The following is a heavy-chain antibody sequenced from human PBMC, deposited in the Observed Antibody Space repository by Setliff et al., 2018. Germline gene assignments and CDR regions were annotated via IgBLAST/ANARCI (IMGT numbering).Heavy chain of an antibody. V-gene: IGHV3-7*01. Sequence: GGSLRLSCVASGFTFSSYWMSWVRQAPGRGLEWVATITQGGSEKFYVDSVKGRFNISRDNAKNSLSLQMNSLRAEDTAVYYCARHKYTHYMDVWDKGATVTVSS. D-gene: IGHD2-2*02. CDR3: ARHKYTHYMDV. J-gene: IGHJ6*03. CDR2: ITQGGSEK. CDR1: GFTFSSYW.